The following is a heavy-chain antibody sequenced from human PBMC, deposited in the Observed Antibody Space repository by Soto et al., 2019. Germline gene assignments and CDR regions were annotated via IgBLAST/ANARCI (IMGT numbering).Heavy chain of an antibody. J-gene: IGHJ4*02. V-gene: IGHV3-53*04. CDR1: GFTVTSSY. D-gene: IGHD3-10*01. Sequence: EVQLVESGGGLVQPGVSLRLSCAASGFTVTSSYMGWVRQAPGKGLEWVSVIYSGGDTYYGDSVKGRFTISRHSSKNTLYLQMNSLRAEDTAVYYCARAYGSGSYPSDYWGQGTQVTVSS. CDR2: IYSGGDT. CDR3: ARAYGSGSYPSDY.